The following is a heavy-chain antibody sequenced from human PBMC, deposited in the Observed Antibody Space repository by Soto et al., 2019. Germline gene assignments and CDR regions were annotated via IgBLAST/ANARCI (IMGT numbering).Heavy chain of an antibody. Sequence: QITLKESGPTLVKPTQTLTLTCTFSGFSLSTSGVGVGWIRQPPGKALEWLALIYWDDDKRYSPSLKSRLTITKDTSKNQVALTMTTMHPVDTATYYCAHLHCSSTSCYVPTAFDYWDQGTLVTVSS. V-gene: IGHV2-5*02. CDR1: GFSLSTSGVG. J-gene: IGHJ4*02. D-gene: IGHD2-2*01. CDR3: AHLHCSSTSCYVPTAFDY. CDR2: IYWDDDK.